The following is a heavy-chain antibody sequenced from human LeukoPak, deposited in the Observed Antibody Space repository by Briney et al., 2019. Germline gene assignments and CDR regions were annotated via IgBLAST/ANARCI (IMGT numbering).Heavy chain of an antibody. CDR2: IYYSGST. V-gene: IGHV4-39*07. Sequence: SETLSLTCTVSGGSISSGGYYWSWIRQPPGKGLEWIGSIYYSGSTYYNPSLKSRVTISIDTSDNQFSLKLSSVTAADTAVYYCAGDSSGYYHQDYWGQGTLVTVSS. CDR1: GGSISSGGYY. J-gene: IGHJ4*02. D-gene: IGHD3-22*01. CDR3: AGDSSGYYHQDY.